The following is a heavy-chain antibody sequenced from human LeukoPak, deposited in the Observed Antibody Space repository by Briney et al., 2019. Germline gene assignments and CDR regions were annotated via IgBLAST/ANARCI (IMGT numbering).Heavy chain of an antibody. CDR1: GFTFSNAW. Sequence: KSGGSLRLSCAASGFTFSNAWMSWVRQAPGKGLEWVGRIKSKTDGGTTDYAAPVKGRFTISRDNAKNSLYLQMNSLRAEDTAAYYCARYGLTYVMDVWGQGTTVTVSS. CDR2: IKSKTDGGTT. V-gene: IGHV3-15*01. CDR3: ARYGLTYVMDV. J-gene: IGHJ6*02. D-gene: IGHD1-20*01.